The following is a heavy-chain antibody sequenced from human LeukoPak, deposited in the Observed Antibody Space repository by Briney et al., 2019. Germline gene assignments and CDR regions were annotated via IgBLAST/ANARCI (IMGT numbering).Heavy chain of an antibody. V-gene: IGHV4-59*04. CDR2: IYYSGGS. CDR3: AGADRHDYGEDY. Sequence: SETLSLTCTVSGGSISSYYWSWIRQPPGKGLEWMGFIYYSGGSYYNPSLKSRVTMSVDTSKNQFSLKLTSVTAADTAFYYCAGADRHDYGEDYWGQGTLVTVSS. D-gene: IGHD4-17*01. CDR1: GGSISSYY. J-gene: IGHJ4*02.